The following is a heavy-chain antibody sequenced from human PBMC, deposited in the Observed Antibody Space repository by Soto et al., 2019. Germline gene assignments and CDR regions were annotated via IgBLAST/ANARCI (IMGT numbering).Heavy chain of an antibody. V-gene: IGHV4-30-2*03. CDR2: TYYSDYT. CDR3: ARHLYYDISPGYLRPYHYYGMDV. J-gene: IGHJ6*02. Sequence: PSETLSLTCDVSGDTISTGGYTWAWIRQPPGKALEWIGHTYYSDYTDSNPSLRSRVTISVDTSKNQFSLKLTSVTAADTAVYYCARHLYYDISPGYLRPYHYYGMDVWGQGTTVTVSS. CDR1: GDTISTGGYT. D-gene: IGHD3-9*01.